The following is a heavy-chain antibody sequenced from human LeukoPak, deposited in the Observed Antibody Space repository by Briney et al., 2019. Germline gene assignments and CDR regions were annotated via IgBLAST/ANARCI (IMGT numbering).Heavy chain of an antibody. Sequence: PGGSLRLSCAAFGFTFSSYIMNWVRQAPGKGLEWVSSISSSSSYIYYADSVKGRFTISRDNANNSLYLQMNSLRAEDTAVYYCARAYGSGSYCPNYWGQGTLVTVSS. CDR2: ISSSSSYI. D-gene: IGHD3-10*01. CDR3: ARAYGSGSYCPNY. CDR1: GFTFSSYI. V-gene: IGHV3-21*01. J-gene: IGHJ4*02.